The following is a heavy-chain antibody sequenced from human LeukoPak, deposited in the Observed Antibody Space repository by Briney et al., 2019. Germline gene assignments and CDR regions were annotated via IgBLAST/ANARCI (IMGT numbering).Heavy chain of an antibody. Sequence: GGSLRLSCTGSGLTLSDHIIDWVRQAPGKGLEWVGRSRRKSQSYTTEYAASVKGRFTISRDDSKNSLHLQMNSLKTEDTAVYFCTRDGGDSGNTAFDIWGQGTMVTVSS. CDR3: TRDGGDSGNTAFDI. CDR1: GLTLSDHI. V-gene: IGHV3-72*01. J-gene: IGHJ3*02. CDR2: SRRKSQSYTT. D-gene: IGHD3-16*01.